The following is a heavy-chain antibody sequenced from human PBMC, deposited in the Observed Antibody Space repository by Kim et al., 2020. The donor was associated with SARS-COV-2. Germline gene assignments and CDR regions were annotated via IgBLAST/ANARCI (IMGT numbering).Heavy chain of an antibody. Sequence: GGSLRLSCAASGFTFTTYSINWVRQAPGKGLEWVSSISGSTTYIYYGDSVKGRFTISRDNAKNSVYLQMNSLRAEDTAVYYCASGRDGYRSAFDIWGHGTMVTVSS. CDR3: ASGRDGYRSAFDI. V-gene: IGHV3-21*01. CDR1: GFTFTTYS. J-gene: IGHJ3*02. D-gene: IGHD5-12*01. CDR2: ISGSTTYI.